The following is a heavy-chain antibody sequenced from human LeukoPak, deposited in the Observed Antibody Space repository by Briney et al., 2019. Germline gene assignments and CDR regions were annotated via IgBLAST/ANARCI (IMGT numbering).Heavy chain of an antibody. CDR3: ARRVAGGSGYPDAFDI. D-gene: IGHD3-22*01. CDR1: GGSFSGYY. J-gene: IGHJ3*02. V-gene: IGHV4-34*01. CDR2: INHSGST. Sequence: SETLSLTCAVYGGSFSGYYWSWIRQPPGKGLEWIGEINHSGSTNYNPSLKSRVTISVDTSKNQFSLKLSSVTAAETAVYYCARRVAGGSGYPDAFDIWGKGTMVTVSS.